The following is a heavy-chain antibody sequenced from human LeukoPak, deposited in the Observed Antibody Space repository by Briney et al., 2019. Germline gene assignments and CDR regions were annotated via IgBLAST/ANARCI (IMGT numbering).Heavy chain of an antibody. Sequence: GESLKISCKGSGYSFTSYWIGWVRQMPGKGLEWMGIISPGDSDTRYSPSFQGQATISADKSISTAYLQWSSLKASDTAMYYCARSRRPFGEPFDYWGQGTLVTVSS. J-gene: IGHJ4*02. D-gene: IGHD3-10*01. CDR2: ISPGDSDT. CDR3: ARSRRPFGEPFDY. CDR1: GYSFTSYW. V-gene: IGHV5-51*01.